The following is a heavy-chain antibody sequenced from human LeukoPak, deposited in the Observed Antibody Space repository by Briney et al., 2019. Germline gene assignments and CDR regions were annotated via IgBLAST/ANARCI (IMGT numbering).Heavy chain of an antibody. D-gene: IGHD1-1*01. V-gene: IGHV1-2*02. CDR3: ASYASGYNWLRV. CDR2: IHPGTGDT. J-gene: IGHJ4*02. Sequence: ASVKVSCKASGYTLIGYYMHWVRQAPGQGLEWMGWIHPGTGDTNYAQKFQDRVTVTRDTSIATAYMDLIRLTSDDTAVYYCASYASGYNWLRVWGQGTLVTVSS. CDR1: GYTLIGYY.